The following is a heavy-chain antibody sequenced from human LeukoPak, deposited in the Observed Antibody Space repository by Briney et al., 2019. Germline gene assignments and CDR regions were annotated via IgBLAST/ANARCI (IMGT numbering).Heavy chain of an antibody. J-gene: IGHJ4*02. D-gene: IGHD6-19*01. Sequence: ASVKVSCKASGGTFSSYAISWVRQAPGQGLEWMGWFSAYNGNTNYAQKLQGRVTMTTDTSTSTAYMELRSLRSDDTAVYYCARVFPLKVAGFDYWGQGTLVTVSS. CDR1: GGTFSSYA. CDR3: ARVFPLKVAGFDY. V-gene: IGHV1-18*01. CDR2: FSAYNGNT.